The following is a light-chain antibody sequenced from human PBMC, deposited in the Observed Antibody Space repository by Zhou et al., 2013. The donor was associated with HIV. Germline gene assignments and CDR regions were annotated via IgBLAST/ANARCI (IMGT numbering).Light chain of an antibody. CDR3: QQYDNLPLT. V-gene: IGKV1-33*01. Sequence: DIQMTQSPSTLSASVGDRVTIACRASQTISTFLNWYQKKPGKAPELLIYGASNLQSGVPSRFSGSGSGTDFTLTISSLQPEDIATYYCQQYDNLPLTFGGGTKVEIK. CDR2: GAS. J-gene: IGKJ4*01. CDR1: QTISTF.